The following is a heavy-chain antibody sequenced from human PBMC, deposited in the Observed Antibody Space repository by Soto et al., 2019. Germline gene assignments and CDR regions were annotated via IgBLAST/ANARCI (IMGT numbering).Heavy chain of an antibody. Sequence: QVQLVQSGAEVKKPGASVKVSCKASGYTFTSYDINWVRQATGQGLEWMGWMNPNSANTGYAQKFQGRVTMTRNTSRSTAYLELGSLRSDDTGVYYCARDGVRGMDVWGQGTTATVSS. CDR2: MNPNSANT. D-gene: IGHD3-16*01. V-gene: IGHV1-8*01. CDR3: ARDGVRGMDV. J-gene: IGHJ6*02. CDR1: GYTFTSYD.